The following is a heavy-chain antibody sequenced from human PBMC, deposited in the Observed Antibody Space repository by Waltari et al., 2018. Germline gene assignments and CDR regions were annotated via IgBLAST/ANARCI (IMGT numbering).Heavy chain of an antibody. CDR3: ARSAESDLALATFDY. V-gene: IGHV4-34*02. Sequence: QVQLQQWGAGLLKPSETLSLTCAVYGGSFSGSYWTWIRQPPGKGLEWIGEINHIGATNYSPSLKSRVSISVATSKNQFSLKLTSVTAADTAVYYCARSAESDLALATFDYWGQGILVTVSS. J-gene: IGHJ4*02. CDR1: GGSFSGSY. CDR2: INHIGAT. D-gene: IGHD3-3*02.